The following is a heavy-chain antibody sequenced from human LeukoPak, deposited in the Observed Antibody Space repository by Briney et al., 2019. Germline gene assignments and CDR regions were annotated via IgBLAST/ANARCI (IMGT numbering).Heavy chain of an antibody. CDR3: ARVRPNYDFWSGYYNPSYYYYGMDV. J-gene: IGHJ6*02. Sequence: ASVKVSCKASGYTFTSYGISWVRQAPGQGLEWMGWISAYNGNTNYAQKLQGRVTMTTDTSTSTAYMELRSLRSDDTAVYYCARVRPNYDFWSGYYNPSYYYYGMDVWSQGTTVTVSS. V-gene: IGHV1-18*01. D-gene: IGHD3-3*01. CDR1: GYTFTSYG. CDR2: ISAYNGNT.